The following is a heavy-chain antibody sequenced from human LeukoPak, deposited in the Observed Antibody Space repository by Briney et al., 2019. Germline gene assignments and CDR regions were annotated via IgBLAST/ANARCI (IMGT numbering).Heavy chain of an antibody. CDR2: IWYDGSNK. CDR1: GFTFSSYG. V-gene: IGHV3-33*01. Sequence: GRSLRLSCAASGFTFSSYGMHWVRQAPGKGLEWVAVIWYDGSNKYYADSVKGRFTISRDNSKNTLYLQMNSLRAEDTAVYYCTRYNNDHFDYWGQGTLVTVSS. D-gene: IGHD1-14*01. J-gene: IGHJ4*02. CDR3: TRYNNDHFDY.